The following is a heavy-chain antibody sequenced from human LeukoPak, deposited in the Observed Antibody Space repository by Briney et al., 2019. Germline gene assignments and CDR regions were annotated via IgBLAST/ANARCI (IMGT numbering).Heavy chain of an antibody. V-gene: IGHV3-30*03. CDR2: ISYDGSNK. CDR3: TRADEYGGNTL. Sequence: GGSLRLSCAASGFTFSSYGMHWVRQAPGKGLEWVAVISYDGSNKYYADSVKGRFTISRDNSKNTLYLQMNSLRAEDTGVYYCTRADEYGGNTLWGQGTLVTVSS. J-gene: IGHJ4*02. D-gene: IGHD4-23*01. CDR1: GFTFSSYG.